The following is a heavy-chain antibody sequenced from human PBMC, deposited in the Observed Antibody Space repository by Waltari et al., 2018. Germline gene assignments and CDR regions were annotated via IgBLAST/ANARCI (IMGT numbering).Heavy chain of an antibody. CDR3: SIATAGVKDYLYYGMDV. V-gene: IGHV3-48*03. CDR1: GFTFSTYE. D-gene: IGHD6-13*01. Sequence: EESGGGLVQPGGSLRLSCAASGFTFSTYEMRWVRQAKGKGLEWVSHISSSGSIVYYADSVKGRFTVSRDNAKNSLYLQMNTLRAEDTAVYYCSIATAGVKDYLYYGMDVWGQGTTVTVSS. J-gene: IGHJ6*02. CDR2: ISSSGSIV.